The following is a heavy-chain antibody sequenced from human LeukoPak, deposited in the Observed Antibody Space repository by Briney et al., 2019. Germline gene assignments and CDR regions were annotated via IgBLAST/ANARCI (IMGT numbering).Heavy chain of an antibody. CDR3: AKDLEYQLLPFDY. CDR1: GFTFSSYG. V-gene: IGHV3-23*01. Sequence: GGSLRLSCAASGFTFSSYGMSWVRQAPGKGLEWVSAISGSGGSTYYADSVKGRFTISRDNSKNTLYLQMNSLRAEDTAVYYCAKDLEYQLLPFDYWGQGTLVTVSS. D-gene: IGHD2-2*01. J-gene: IGHJ4*02. CDR2: ISGSGGST.